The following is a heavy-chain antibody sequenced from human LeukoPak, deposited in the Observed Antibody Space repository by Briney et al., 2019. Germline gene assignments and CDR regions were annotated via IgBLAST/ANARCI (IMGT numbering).Heavy chain of an antibody. J-gene: IGHJ4*02. Sequence: GGSLRLSCAASGFTFSSYGMHWVRQAPGKGLEWVAVISYDGSNKYYADSVKGRFTISRDNSKNTLYLQMNSLRAEDTAVYYCAKDSSSWYADYWGQGTLVTVPS. CDR3: AKDSSSWYADY. D-gene: IGHD6-13*01. CDR2: ISYDGSNK. V-gene: IGHV3-30*18. CDR1: GFTFSSYG.